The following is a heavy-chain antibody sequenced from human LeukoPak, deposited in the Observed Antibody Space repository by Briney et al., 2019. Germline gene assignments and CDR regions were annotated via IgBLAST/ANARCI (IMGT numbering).Heavy chain of an antibody. J-gene: IGHJ3*02. CDR2: IWHDGNNK. D-gene: IGHD1-26*01. V-gene: IGHV3-33*01. Sequence: GGSLRLSCAASGFTFSTYGMHWVRQAPGKGLEWVAFIWHDGNNKYYADSVKGRFTISRDNSKNSLYLQMDSLRAEDTAVYYCARGGIITSYAFEIWGQGAMVTVSS. CDR3: ARGGIITSYAFEI. CDR1: GFTFSTYG.